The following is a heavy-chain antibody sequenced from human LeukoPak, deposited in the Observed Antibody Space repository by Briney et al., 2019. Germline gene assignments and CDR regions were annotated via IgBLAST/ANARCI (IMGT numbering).Heavy chain of an antibody. D-gene: IGHD2-21*02. CDR3: ARVSHVVVTAIDY. J-gene: IGHJ4*02. Sequence: GSVKLSCKASGYTFTSYGMSWVRQAPGQGLEWMGWISAYNGNTNYAQKLQGRFTMTRDTSTSTPYMELRSLRSDDTAVYYCARVSHVVVTAIDYWGQGTLVTVSS. V-gene: IGHV1-18*01. CDR1: GYTFTSYG. CDR2: ISAYNGNT.